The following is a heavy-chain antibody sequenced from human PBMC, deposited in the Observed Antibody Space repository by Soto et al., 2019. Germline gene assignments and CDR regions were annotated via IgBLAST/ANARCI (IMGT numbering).Heavy chain of an antibody. J-gene: IGHJ5*02. CDR2: INAGNGNT. Sequence: GTPVKVGCKASGYTLYIYAMHWVRQAPGQRLEWMGWINAGNGNTKYSQKFQGRVTITRDTSASTAYMELSSLRSEDTAVYYCAREYWGFPKDFFGGGSGSPKMKGSCSNPWGKEPLFP. CDR1: GYTLYIYA. CDR3: AREYWGFPKDFFGGGSGSPKMKGSCSNP. D-gene: IGHD2-15*01. V-gene: IGHV1-3*01.